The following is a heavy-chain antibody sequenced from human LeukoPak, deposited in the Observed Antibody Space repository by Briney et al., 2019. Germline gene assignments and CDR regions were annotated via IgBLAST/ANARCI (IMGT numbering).Heavy chain of an antibody. D-gene: IGHD3-22*01. CDR3: ARESYYDYSGETDY. Sequence: PSETLSLTCTVSGGSISSGNYYWSWIRQPAGKGLEWIGRIYTSGSTNYNPSLKSRVTISVDTSKNQFSLKLISVTAADTAVYYCARESYYDYSGETDYWGQGTLVTVSS. CDR1: GGSISSGNYY. J-gene: IGHJ4*02. CDR2: IYTSGST. V-gene: IGHV4-61*02.